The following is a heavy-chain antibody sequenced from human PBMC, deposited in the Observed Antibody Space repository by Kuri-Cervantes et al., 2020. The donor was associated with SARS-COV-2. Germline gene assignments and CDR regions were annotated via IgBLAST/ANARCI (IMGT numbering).Heavy chain of an antibody. CDR2: INHSGST. D-gene: IGHD3-3*01. CDR1: GGSFSGYY. V-gene: IGHV4-34*01. CDR3: ARGQSSITIFGVVIIPTIYYFDY. Sequence: GSLRLSCAVYGGSFSGYYWSWIRQPPGKGLEWTGEINHSGSTNYNPSLKSRVTISVDTSKNQFSLKLSSATAADTAVYYCARGQSSITIFGVVIIPTIYYFDYWGQGTLVTVSS. J-gene: IGHJ4*02.